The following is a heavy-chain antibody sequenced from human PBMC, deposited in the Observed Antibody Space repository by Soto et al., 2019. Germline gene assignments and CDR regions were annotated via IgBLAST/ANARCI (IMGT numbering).Heavy chain of an antibody. V-gene: IGHV3-21*01. CDR2: ISSTSTSI. CDR1: GVTFNTYT. J-gene: IGHJ5*02. Sequence: PGGSLRLSCAASGVTFNTYTLTWVRQAPGKGPEWVSSISSTSTSIYYADSVKGRFTISRDNAKNSLYLQMNSLRAEDTAVYYCTRDPGQFYYGINWFDPWGQGTLVTVSS. CDR3: TRDPGQFYYGINWFDP. D-gene: IGHD3-10*01.